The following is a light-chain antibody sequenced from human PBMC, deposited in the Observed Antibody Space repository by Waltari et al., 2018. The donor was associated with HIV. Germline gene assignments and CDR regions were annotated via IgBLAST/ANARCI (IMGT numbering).Light chain of an antibody. CDR3: CSYTGTYTRYV. CDR1: SSDVGSYKY. V-gene: IGLV2-11*01. CDR2: DVD. Sequence: QSALTQPRSVSGSPGQSVTISCTGPSSDVGSYKYVSWYQLRPGKAPKLIIHDVDTRPAGVPDRFSGSKSGNTASLTISGLQAEDEADYYCCSYTGTYTRYVFGTGAKVTVL. J-gene: IGLJ1*01.